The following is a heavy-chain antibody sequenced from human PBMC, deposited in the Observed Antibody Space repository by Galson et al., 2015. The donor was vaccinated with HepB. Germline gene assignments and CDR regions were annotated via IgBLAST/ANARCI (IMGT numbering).Heavy chain of an antibody. J-gene: IGHJ4*02. D-gene: IGHD3-10*01. V-gene: IGHV4-39*07. Sequence: SETLSLTCTVSGGSISSSSYYWGWIRQPPGKGLEWIGSIYYSGSTYYNPSLKSRVTISVDTSKNQFSLKLSSVTAADTAVYYCARLSDPGITMVRGVIIKVGNYFDYWGQGTLVTVSS. CDR3: ARLSDPGITMVRGVIIKVGNYFDY. CDR2: IYYSGST. CDR1: GGSISSSSYY.